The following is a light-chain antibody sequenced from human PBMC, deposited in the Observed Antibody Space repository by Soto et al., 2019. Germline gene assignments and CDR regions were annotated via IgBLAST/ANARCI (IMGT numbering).Light chain of an antibody. J-gene: IGLJ3*02. CDR2: DVT. CDR1: SSDVGGYNY. Sequence: QSVLTQPRSVSGSPGQSVTISCTGTSSDVGGYNYVSWYQEHPGKAPKLMIYDVTKRPSGVPDRFSGSKSGNTASLTISGLQAEDESDYYCCSLAGSYTWVFGGGTKLTVL. CDR3: CSLAGSYTWV. V-gene: IGLV2-11*01.